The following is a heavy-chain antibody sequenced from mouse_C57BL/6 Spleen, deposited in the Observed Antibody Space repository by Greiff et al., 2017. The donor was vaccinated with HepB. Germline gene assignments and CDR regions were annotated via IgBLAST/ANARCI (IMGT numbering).Heavy chain of an antibody. CDR3: ARREDWDWFAY. V-gene: IGHV5-17*01. CDR1: GFTFSDYG. Sequence: DVQLVESGGGLVKPGGSLKLSCAASGFTFSDYGMHWVRQAPEKGLEWVAYISSGSSTIYYADTVKGRFTISRDNAKNTLFLQMTSLRSEDTAMYYCARREDWDWFAYWGQGTLVTVSA. D-gene: IGHD4-1*01. CDR2: ISSGSSTI. J-gene: IGHJ3*01.